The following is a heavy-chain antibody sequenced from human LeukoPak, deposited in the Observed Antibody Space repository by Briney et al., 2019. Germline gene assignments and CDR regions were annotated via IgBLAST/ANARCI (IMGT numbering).Heavy chain of an antibody. Sequence: PSETLSLTCTVSGGSISSYYWSWIRQPPGKGLEWIGYIYYSGSTNYNPSLKSRVTISVDTSKNQFSLKLSSVTAADTAVYYCARVLVGATEGFDYWGQGTLVTVSS. CDR1: GGSISSYY. CDR2: IYYSGST. D-gene: IGHD1-26*01. V-gene: IGHV4-59*01. J-gene: IGHJ4*02. CDR3: ARVLVGATEGFDY.